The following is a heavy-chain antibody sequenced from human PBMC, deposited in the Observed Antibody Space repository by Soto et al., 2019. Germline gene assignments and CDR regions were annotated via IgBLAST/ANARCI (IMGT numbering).Heavy chain of an antibody. J-gene: IGHJ4*02. CDR3: AISGEGSVNQAAGTDY. CDR2: IYPGDSDT. CDR1: GYSFSSHW. D-gene: IGHD4-4*01. V-gene: IGHV5-51*01. Sequence: PGESLKISCKGSGYSFSSHWIGWVRQLPGKGLEWLGIIYPGDSDTRYSPSFQGQVTISADKSISTAYLQWSSLKTSDTAMYYCAISGEGSVNQAAGTDYWSQGTPVTVSS.